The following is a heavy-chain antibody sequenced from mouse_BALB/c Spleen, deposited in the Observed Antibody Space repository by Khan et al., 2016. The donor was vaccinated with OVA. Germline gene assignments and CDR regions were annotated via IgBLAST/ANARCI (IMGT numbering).Heavy chain of an antibody. CDR1: GFTLTSYS. CDR3: AIRYYGSCWYFDV. CDR2: IYPGDDST. D-gene: IGHD1-1*01. V-gene: IGHV1S56*01. J-gene: IGHJ1*01. Sequence: QVQLQQSGPELVKPGASVKMSCKTSGFTLTSYSIHWVKQRPGQGLAWIGWIYPGDDSTYYNENFKGKTTLTVDKSSSTAYMQFSSLTSADSAVYVCAIRYYGSCWYFDVWGAGTTVTVSP.